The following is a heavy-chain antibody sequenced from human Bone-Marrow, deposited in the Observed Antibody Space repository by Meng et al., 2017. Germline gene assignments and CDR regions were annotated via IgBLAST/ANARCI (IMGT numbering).Heavy chain of an antibody. CDR2: INPNSGGT. J-gene: IGHJ6*02. Sequence: ASVKVSCKASGYTFTGYYMHWVRQAPGQGLEWMGRINPNSGGTNYAQKFQGRVTMTRDTSISTAYMELSRPRSDDTAVYYCARKHPHIVGATRNYYYGMDVWGQGTTVTVSS. CDR1: GYTFTGYY. D-gene: IGHD1-26*01. V-gene: IGHV1-2*06. CDR3: ARKHPHIVGATRNYYYGMDV.